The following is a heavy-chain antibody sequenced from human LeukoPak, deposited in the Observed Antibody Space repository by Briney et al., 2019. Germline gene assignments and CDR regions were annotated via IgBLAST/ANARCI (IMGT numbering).Heavy chain of an antibody. Sequence: GGSLRLSCAASGFTFSSYWMHWVRQAPGKGLEWVSVVYIDGSTYYPDSVKGRFTISRDNSKNTLYLQMNSLRAEDTAVYYCARDSSGWFDYWGQGTLVTVSS. CDR2: VYIDGST. CDR3: ARDSSGWFDY. CDR1: GFTFSSYW. J-gene: IGHJ4*02. V-gene: IGHV3-53*01. D-gene: IGHD6-19*01.